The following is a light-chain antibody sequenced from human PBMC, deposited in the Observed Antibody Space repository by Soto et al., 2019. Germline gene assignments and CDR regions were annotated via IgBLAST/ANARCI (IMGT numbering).Light chain of an antibody. V-gene: IGKV3-20*01. CDR3: QRWDISTYT. J-gene: IGKJ2*01. CDR1: QSVRR. Sequence: DIVVWQSPGTLSLPPGERATLSCRASQSVRRLAWYQQKTGQAPRSLISGASSRATRIRDRFSGSASGTGITLTISKLVPEELALDQCQRWDISTYTFREGTNLVSK. CDR2: GAS.